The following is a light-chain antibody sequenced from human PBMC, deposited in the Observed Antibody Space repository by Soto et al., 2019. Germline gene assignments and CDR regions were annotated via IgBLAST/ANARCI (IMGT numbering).Light chain of an antibody. J-gene: IGLJ1*01. CDR2: EVS. CDR1: SNDVGRYTF. CDR3: SSYTSGSTYV. Sequence: QSVLTQPSSVSGSPGQSITISCTGTSNDVGRYTFVSWYQQHPGKAPKLMMYEVSNRPSGVSNRFSGSKSGNTASLTISGLQAEDEADYYCSSYTSGSTYVFGTGTKVTVL. V-gene: IGLV2-14*01.